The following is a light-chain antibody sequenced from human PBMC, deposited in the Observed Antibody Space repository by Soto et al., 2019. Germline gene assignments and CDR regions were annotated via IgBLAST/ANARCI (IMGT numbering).Light chain of an antibody. CDR2: GSS. Sequence: EVVMTQSPSTLSVSPGETATLSCRASQSVSGKLAWFQQKPGQAPRLLISGSSTRATGIPARFHGSGSGTELTLTIISQEAEDFGLYCRHQYDYSPLTFGGGTKVDIK. V-gene: IGKV3D-15*01. J-gene: IGKJ4*01. CDR1: QSVSGK. CDR3: HQYDYSPLT.